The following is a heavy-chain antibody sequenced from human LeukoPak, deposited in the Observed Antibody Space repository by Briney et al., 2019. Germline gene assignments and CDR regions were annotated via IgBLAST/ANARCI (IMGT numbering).Heavy chain of an antibody. Sequence: ASVKVSCKVSGYTLTKLSMHWVRQAPGKGLGWMGGFDPEDGETIYAQKFQGRVTMTEDTSTDTAYMELSSLRSEDTAVYYCATEGWAARGYFDLWGRGTLVTVSS. V-gene: IGHV1-24*01. CDR2: FDPEDGET. D-gene: IGHD6-25*01. CDR1: GYTLTKLS. J-gene: IGHJ2*01. CDR3: ATEGWAARGYFDL.